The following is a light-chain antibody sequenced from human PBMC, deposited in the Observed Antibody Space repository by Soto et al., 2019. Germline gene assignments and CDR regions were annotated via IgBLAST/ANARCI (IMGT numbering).Light chain of an antibody. Sequence: QSALTQPASVSGSAGLSITISCTGSSSDVGTSNLVSWYQQWPGKTPKLMIYEGTKRPSGVSNRFSGSKSGNTASLTISGLQADDEADYYCCSYAGSTTHVIFGGGTKLTV. V-gene: IGLV2-23*01. CDR2: EGT. J-gene: IGLJ2*01. CDR1: SSDVGTSNL. CDR3: CSYAGSTTHVI.